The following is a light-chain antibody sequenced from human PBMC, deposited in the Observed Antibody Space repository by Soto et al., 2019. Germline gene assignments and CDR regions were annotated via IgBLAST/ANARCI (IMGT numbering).Light chain of an antibody. Sequence: DIQMTQSPSSLSASVGDRVTITCQASQDISNYLNWYQQKPGKAPKLLIYDASNLETGVPSRFSGSGSGTDFTCTISILQPEDIATYYCQQYDNLSITFGQGTRLEIK. CDR1: QDISNY. CDR2: DAS. J-gene: IGKJ5*01. CDR3: QQYDNLSIT. V-gene: IGKV1-33*01.